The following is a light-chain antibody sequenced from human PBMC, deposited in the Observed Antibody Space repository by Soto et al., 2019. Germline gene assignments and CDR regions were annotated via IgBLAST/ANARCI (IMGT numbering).Light chain of an antibody. CDR1: SSDVGAYNY. J-gene: IGLJ2*01. V-gene: IGLV2-14*01. CDR2: EVR. Sequence: QSVLTQPASVSGSPGQSITISCIATSSDVGAYNYVSWYQQHPGQAPKVLIYEVRNRPSGVSNRFSGSKTGNTASLTISGLHTEDEADYYCCSYTTRGTLVFGGGTKLTVL. CDR3: CSYTTRGTLV.